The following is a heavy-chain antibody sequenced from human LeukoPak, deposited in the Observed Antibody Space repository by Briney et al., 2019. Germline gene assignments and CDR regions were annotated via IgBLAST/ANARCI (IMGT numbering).Heavy chain of an antibody. CDR3: ARGSGGSYRGIDL. J-gene: IGHJ4*02. V-gene: IGHV3-48*04. Sequence: SGGSLSLSCAGAGFTFNSYSMNWVRQAPGKGPEWVSYISSSGGTIYYAGSVKGRFTISRDNAKNSLYLQMNSLRAEDTAVYHCARGSGGSYRGIDLWGQGTLVTVSS. CDR1: GFTFNSYS. CDR2: ISSSGGTI. D-gene: IGHD1-26*01.